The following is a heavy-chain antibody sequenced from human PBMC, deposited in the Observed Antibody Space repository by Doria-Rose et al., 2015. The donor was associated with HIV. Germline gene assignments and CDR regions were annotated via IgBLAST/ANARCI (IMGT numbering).Heavy chain of an antibody. V-gene: IGHV3-15*01. Sequence: SNAWMSWVRQVPGKGLEWVGHIKSETDGGTIDYAAPVKGRFIISRHDSKSTLYLQMNSLQTEDTALYFCTTFSGSFDYWGQGTLVTVSS. J-gene: IGHJ4*02. D-gene: IGHD5-12*01. CDR1: SNAW. CDR2: IKSETDGGTI. CDR3: TTFSGSFDY.